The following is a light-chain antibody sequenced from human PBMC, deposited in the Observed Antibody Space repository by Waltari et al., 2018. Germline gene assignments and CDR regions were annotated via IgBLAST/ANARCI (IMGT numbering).Light chain of an antibody. Sequence: DIQMTQSPSSLSASVGDRVTITCRASRAITNYVNWYQQRPGLAPKLRIYAASTLQGGVPTRFSGSGSETDFTLTISSLQIEDFATYYCQQSHSAPLAFGGGTRLEI. J-gene: IGKJ4*01. CDR3: QQSHSAPLA. CDR2: AAS. V-gene: IGKV1-39*01. CDR1: RAITNY.